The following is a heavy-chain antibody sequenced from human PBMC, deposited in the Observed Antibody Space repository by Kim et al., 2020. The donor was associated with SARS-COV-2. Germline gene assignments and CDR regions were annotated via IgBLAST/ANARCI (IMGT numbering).Heavy chain of an antibody. J-gene: IGHJ4*02. CDR2: IYYSGST. V-gene: IGHV4-59*01. Sequence: SETLSLTCTVSGGSISSYYWSWIRQPPGKGLEWIGYIYYSGSTNYNPSLKSRVTISVDTSKNQFSLKLSSVTAADTAVYYCARGRPNSSSWQGYYFDYWGQGTLVTVSS. D-gene: IGHD6-13*01. CDR1: GGSISSYY. CDR3: ARGRPNSSSWQGYYFDY.